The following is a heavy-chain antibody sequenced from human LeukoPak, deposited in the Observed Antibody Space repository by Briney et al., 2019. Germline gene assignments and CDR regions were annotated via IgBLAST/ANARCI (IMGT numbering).Heavy chain of an antibody. CDR2: INPSGGNT. D-gene: IGHD2-2*01. CDR1: GYTFTSYY. V-gene: IGHV1-46*01. J-gene: IGHJ4*02. Sequence: ASVKVSCKASGYTFTSYYMHWVRQAPGQGLEWMGIINPSGGNTSYAQKIQGRVTMTRDTSTSTVYMELSSLRSEDTAVYCCARWGSTSCIDYWGQGTLVTVSS. CDR3: ARWGSTSCIDY.